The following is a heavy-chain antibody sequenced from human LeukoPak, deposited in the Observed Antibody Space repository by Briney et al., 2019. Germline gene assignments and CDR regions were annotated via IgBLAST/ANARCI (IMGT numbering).Heavy chain of an antibody. CDR3: ARLPEAAARERVWFDP. J-gene: IGHJ5*02. D-gene: IGHD6-13*01. V-gene: IGHV4-34*01. Sequence: SETLSLTCAVYGGSFSGYYWSWISQPPGKGMEWNGEINHSGSTNYNPSLKSRVTISVDTSKTPFSLKLSSVTAADTAVYYCARLPEAAARERVWFDPWGQGTLVTVSS. CDR2: INHSGST. CDR1: GGSFSGYY.